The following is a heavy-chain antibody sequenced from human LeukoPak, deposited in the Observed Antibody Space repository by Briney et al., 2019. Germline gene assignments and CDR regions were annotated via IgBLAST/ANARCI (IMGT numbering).Heavy chain of an antibody. CDR2: VNTKGST. CDR3: ARERVDYVWGNYRYWDY. V-gene: IGHV4-4*07. CDR1: GGSFTNYY. D-gene: IGHD3-16*02. Sequence: SETLSLTCTVSGGSFTNYYWSWIRQPAGEGLEWIGHVNTKGSTSSNPSLKSPVIMSVDTSKNQFSLKLTSVTGADTAVYYCARERVDYVWGNYRYWDYWGQGILVTVSS. J-gene: IGHJ4*02.